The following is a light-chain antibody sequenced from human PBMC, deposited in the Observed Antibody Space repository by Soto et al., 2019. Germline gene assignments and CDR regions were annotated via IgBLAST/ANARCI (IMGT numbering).Light chain of an antibody. CDR2: KAY. J-gene: IGKJ1*01. CDR3: QQNNSYWT. Sequence: DIQMTQSPSTLSASVGDRVTITCRASQSVSIWLAWYQQKPGKAPKLLIYKAYSLKSGVPSRFSGSGSGTEFTLTISSLQPDDFATYYCQQNNSYWTFGQGTKVEMK. CDR1: QSVSIW. V-gene: IGKV1-5*03.